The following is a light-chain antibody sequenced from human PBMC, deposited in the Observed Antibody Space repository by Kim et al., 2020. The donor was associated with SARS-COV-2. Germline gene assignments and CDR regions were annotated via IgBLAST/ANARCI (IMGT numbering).Light chain of an antibody. Sequence: EVTSSCSESSSHIENNYVSWYQHLPGASPKLLIYDNYKRPSGIPDRFSGSKSGTSATLSITGLRTEDEADYYCGTWDNSLSVVYVLGTGTKVTVL. CDR2: DNY. CDR3: GTWDNSLSVVYV. J-gene: IGLJ1*01. V-gene: IGLV1-51*01. CDR1: SSHIENNY.